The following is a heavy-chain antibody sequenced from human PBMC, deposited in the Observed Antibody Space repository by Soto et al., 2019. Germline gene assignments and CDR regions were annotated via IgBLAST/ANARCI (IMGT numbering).Heavy chain of an antibody. CDR3: ARASSGYDLGDDF. Sequence: LRLSCAASGFDFGDYSFHWVRQAPGKGLEWISYISFSSQTIYYADSVKGRFTVSGDNAKKSLYLQMNTLRVEGTAVYYCARASSGYDLGDDFWGQGTLVTVSS. CDR1: GFDFGDYS. V-gene: IGHV3-48*01. D-gene: IGHD5-12*01. J-gene: IGHJ4*02. CDR2: ISFSSQTI.